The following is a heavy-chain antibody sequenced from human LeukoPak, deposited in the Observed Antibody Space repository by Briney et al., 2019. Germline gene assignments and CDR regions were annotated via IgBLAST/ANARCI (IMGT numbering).Heavy chain of an antibody. CDR3: ARAGNNWFDP. V-gene: IGHV4-59*01. CDR2: VYYSGST. CDR1: GGSIRSYF. Sequence: SETLSLTCIASGGSIRSYFWSWIRQPPGKGLEWIGYVYYSGSTSYNPSLKSRVTISVDTSKNQFSLKLSSVTAADTAVYYCARAGNNWFDPWGQGTLVTVSS. J-gene: IGHJ5*02.